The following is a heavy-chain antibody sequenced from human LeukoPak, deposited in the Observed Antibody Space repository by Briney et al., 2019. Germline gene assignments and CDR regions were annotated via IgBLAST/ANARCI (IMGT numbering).Heavy chain of an antibody. V-gene: IGHV3-23*01. CDR2: ISGSGGST. CDR3: AGSNGYNSYYYGMDV. CDR1: GFTFSSYA. Sequence: GALRLSCAAPGFTFSSYAMSWVRQAPGEGLGWVSAISGSGGSTYYADSVKGRFTISRDNSKNTLYLQMNSLRAEDTAVYYCAGSNGYNSYYYGMDVWGQGTTVTVSS. D-gene: IGHD5-24*01. J-gene: IGHJ6*02.